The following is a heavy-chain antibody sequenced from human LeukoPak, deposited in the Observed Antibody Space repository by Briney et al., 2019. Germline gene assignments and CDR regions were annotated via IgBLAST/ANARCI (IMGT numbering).Heavy chain of an antibody. D-gene: IGHD3-22*01. V-gene: IGHV4-39*01. CDR3: ARFPHYYDSSNSYVRFYFDY. CDR2: VHYSGST. Sequence: SETLSLTCTVSGGSISSTSYYWGWIRQPPGKGLEWIGSVHYSGSTYDNPSLRSRVTISVDTSKNQFSLKLSSVTAADTAVYYCARFPHYYDSSNSYVRFYFDYWAQGSLVTVSS. J-gene: IGHJ4*02. CDR1: GGSISSTSYY.